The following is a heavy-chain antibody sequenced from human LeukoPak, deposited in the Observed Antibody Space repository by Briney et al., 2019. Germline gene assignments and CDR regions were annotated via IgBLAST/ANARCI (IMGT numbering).Heavy chain of an antibody. V-gene: IGHV1-69*04. Sequence: SVKVSCKASGGTFSSYAISWVRQAPGQGLEWMGRIIPILGIANYAQKFQGRVTITADKSTSTAYMELSSLSSEDTAVYYCASGGYCSGGSCYYLLNYYGMDVWGQGTTVTVSS. J-gene: IGHJ6*02. CDR2: IIPILGIA. D-gene: IGHD2-15*01. CDR1: GGTFSSYA. CDR3: ASGGYCSGGSCYYLLNYYGMDV.